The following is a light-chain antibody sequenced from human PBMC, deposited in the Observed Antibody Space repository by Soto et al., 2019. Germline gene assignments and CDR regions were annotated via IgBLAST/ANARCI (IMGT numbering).Light chain of an antibody. J-gene: IGKJ2*01. V-gene: IGKV1-39*01. CDR3: QQTFSAPVT. CDR1: QSISSC. CDR2: AAS. Sequence: DIQMTQSPSSLSASVGDRVTITCRASQSISSCLNWYQQKPGEAPKILIYAASTLQSGVPSRFSGRGSGPDFSLTISSLQPEDFATYYCQQTFSAPVTFGQGTRLEIK.